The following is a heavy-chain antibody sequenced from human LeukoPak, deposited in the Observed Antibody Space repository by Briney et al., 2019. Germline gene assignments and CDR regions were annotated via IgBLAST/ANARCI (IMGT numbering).Heavy chain of an antibody. CDR1: GYTFTGYY. Sequence: RASVKVSCKASGYTFTGYYMHWVRQAPGQGLEWMGIINPSGGSTSYAQKFQGRVTMTRDTSTSTVYMELSSLRSEDTAVYYCARCLRGRERGYPAFYWGQGTLVTVSS. CDR3: ARCLRGRERGYPAFY. J-gene: IGHJ4*02. V-gene: IGHV1-46*01. CDR2: INPSGGST. D-gene: IGHD5-12*01.